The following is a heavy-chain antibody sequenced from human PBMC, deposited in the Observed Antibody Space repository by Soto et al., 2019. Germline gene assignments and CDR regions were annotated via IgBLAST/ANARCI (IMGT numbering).Heavy chain of an antibody. J-gene: IGHJ5*02. Sequence: ASVKVSCKASGYTFTSYGISWVRQAPGQGLEWMGWISAYNGNTNYAQKLQGRVTMTTDTSTSTAYMELRSLRSDDTAVYYCAIFWSGGSWFGRWGQGTLVTVSS. CDR2: ISAYNGNT. CDR1: GYTFTSYG. CDR3: AIFWSGGSWFGR. D-gene: IGHD3-3*01. V-gene: IGHV1-18*04.